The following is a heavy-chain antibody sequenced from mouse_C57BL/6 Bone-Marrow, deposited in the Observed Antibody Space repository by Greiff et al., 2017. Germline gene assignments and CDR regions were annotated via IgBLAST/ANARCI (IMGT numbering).Heavy chain of an antibody. Sequence: EVQGVESGGDLVKPGGSLKLSCAASGFTFSSYGMSWVRQTPDKRLEWVATISSGGSYTYYPDSVKGRFTISRNNAKNTLYLQMSSLKSEDTAMYYCARPSAPYDYDRFAYWGQGTLVTVSA. V-gene: IGHV5-6*01. CDR1: GFTFSSYG. D-gene: IGHD2-4*01. CDR2: ISSGGSYT. J-gene: IGHJ3*01. CDR3: ARPSAPYDYDRFAY.